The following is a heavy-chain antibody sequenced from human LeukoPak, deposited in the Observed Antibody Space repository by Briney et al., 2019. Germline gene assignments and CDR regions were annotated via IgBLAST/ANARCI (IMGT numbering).Heavy chain of an antibody. D-gene: IGHD2-21*01. V-gene: IGHV4-39*01. J-gene: IGHJ4*02. CDR1: GVSVSSRDSY. Sequence: SETLSLTCTVSGVSVSSRDSYWVWVRQPPGKGLEWVGSIYYGGATYSNPSLKSRLTISADTSKNQFSPKLTSVTAADTAVYYCARRGLVVVPVWGQGTLVTVSS. CDR3: ARRGLVVVPV. CDR2: IYYGGAT.